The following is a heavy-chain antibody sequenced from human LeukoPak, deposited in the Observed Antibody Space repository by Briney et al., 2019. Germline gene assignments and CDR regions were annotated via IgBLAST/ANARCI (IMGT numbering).Heavy chain of an antibody. Sequence: GGPLTLSCAASGFTFSSYAMSWVRQPPGKGLEWVSVISGSGGSTYYADSVKGRFTISRDNAKNSLYLQMNSLRAEDTAVYYCTRDNYDSSGYYFDWGQGTLVTVSS. CDR2: ISGSGGST. V-gene: IGHV3-23*01. J-gene: IGHJ4*02. CDR3: TRDNYDSSGYYFD. D-gene: IGHD3-22*01. CDR1: GFTFSSYA.